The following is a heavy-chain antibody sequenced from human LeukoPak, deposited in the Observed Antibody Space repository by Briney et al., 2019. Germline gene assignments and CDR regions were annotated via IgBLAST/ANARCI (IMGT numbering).Heavy chain of an antibody. Sequence: SETLSLTCTVSGGSISSYYWSWIRQPPGKGLEWIGYIYYSGSTNYDPSLKSRVTISVDTSKNQFSLKLSSVTAADTAVYYCVSARTGNWFDPWGQGTLVTVSS. V-gene: IGHV4-59*08. J-gene: IGHJ5*02. CDR1: GGSISSYY. CDR3: VSARTGNWFDP. D-gene: IGHD4-17*01. CDR2: IYYSGST.